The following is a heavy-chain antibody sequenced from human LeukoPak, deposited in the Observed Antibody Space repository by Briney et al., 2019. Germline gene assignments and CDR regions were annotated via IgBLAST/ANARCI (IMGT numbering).Heavy chain of an antibody. CDR2: ISYDGSNK. D-gene: IGHD1-26*01. CDR3: AREGGSGSYSSYFDY. V-gene: IGHV3-30-3*01. J-gene: IGHJ4*02. CDR1: GFTFSSYA. Sequence: GRSLRLSCAASGFTFSSYAMHWVRQAPGKGLEWVAVISYDGSNKYYADSVQGRFTISRDNSKNTLYLQMNSLRAEDTAVYYCAREGGSGSYSSYFDYWGQGTLVTVSS.